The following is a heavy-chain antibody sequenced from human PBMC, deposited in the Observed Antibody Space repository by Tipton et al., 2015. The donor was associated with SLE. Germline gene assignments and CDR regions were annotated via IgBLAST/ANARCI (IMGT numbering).Heavy chain of an antibody. V-gene: IGHV4-38-2*02. CDR3: ARLGGSFYGGAGAFDV. CDR2: IHHGGST. D-gene: IGHD1-26*01. Sequence: TLSLTCTVSDYYISGGSYWGGIRQPPGKGLEWIGDIHHGGSTYYNPSLNTRDTISVDTSKNQFSLQLSSVTAADTAVYYCARLGGSFYGGAGAFDVWGQGTMVTVSS. CDR1: DYYISGGSY. J-gene: IGHJ3*01.